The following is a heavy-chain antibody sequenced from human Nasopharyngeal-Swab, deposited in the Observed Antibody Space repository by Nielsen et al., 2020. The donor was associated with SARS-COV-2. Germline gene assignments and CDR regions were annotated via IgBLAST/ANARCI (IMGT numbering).Heavy chain of an antibody. CDR2: MSGTGDNT. CDR3: AKDSGAGFCDGGSCFPTNH. J-gene: IGHJ5*02. Sequence: GESLNSCAASGFTFTSYAMNWVRQAPGKGLEWVSGMSGTGDNTYYADSVKGRFTISRDSSKNTLYLQMNSLRAEDTAVYYCAKDSGAGFCDGGSCFPTNHWGQGTLVTVSS. CDR1: GFTFTSYA. D-gene: IGHD2-15*01. V-gene: IGHV3-23*01.